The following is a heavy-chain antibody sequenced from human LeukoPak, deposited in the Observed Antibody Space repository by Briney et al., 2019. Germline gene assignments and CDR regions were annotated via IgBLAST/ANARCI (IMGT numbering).Heavy chain of an antibody. D-gene: IGHD6-13*01. CDR1: GFTFNSYS. V-gene: IGHV3-48*04. Sequence: PGGSLRLSCAASGFTFNSYSMNWVRQAPGKGLEWVSYISSSGSSIYYADSVKGRFTISRDNAENSLNLQMNSLRAEDTAVYYCARWQYSSSWYYPEYYYYGMDVWGQGTTVTVSS. J-gene: IGHJ6*02. CDR2: ISSSGSSI. CDR3: ARWQYSSSWYYPEYYYYGMDV.